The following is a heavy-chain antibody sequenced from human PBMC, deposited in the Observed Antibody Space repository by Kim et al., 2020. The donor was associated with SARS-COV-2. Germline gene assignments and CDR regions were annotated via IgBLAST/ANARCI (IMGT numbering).Heavy chain of an antibody. J-gene: IGHJ4*02. Sequence: TNYAQKVRGRVTRTRDTSISTAYMELSRLRSDDTAVYYCARGDTVTTLDFWGQGTLVTVSS. V-gene: IGHV1-2*02. CDR3: ARGDTVTTLDF. D-gene: IGHD4-4*01. CDR2: T.